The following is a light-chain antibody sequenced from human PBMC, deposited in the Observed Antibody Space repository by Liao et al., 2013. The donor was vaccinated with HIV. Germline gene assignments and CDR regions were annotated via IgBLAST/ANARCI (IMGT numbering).Light chain of an antibody. J-gene: IGLJ2*01. CDR2: YDD. V-gene: IGLV3-21*01. Sequence: SYVLTQPPSVSVAPGKTARIPCGGNGIGGKTVHWYQQRPGQAPVLVMYYDDDRPSGIPERFSGSDSGDTATLTISRVEAGDEADYYCQVWDSSSDHVIFGGGTKLTVL. CDR1: GIGGKT. CDR3: QVWDSSSDHVI.